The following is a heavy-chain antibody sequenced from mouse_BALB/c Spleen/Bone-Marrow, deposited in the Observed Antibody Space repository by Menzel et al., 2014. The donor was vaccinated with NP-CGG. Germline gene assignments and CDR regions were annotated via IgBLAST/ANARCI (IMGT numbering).Heavy chain of an antibody. CDR2: IDPANGNT. CDR1: GFNIKDAY. V-gene: IGHV14-3*02. Sequence: VKLMESGAELVKPGASVKLSCTASGFNIKDAYMHWVKQRPEQGLEWIGRIDPANGNTKYDPKFQGKATITADTSSNTAYLQLSSLTTEDTAVYYCARWGYYAMDYWGQGTSVTVSS. J-gene: IGHJ4*01. CDR3: ARWGYYAMDY.